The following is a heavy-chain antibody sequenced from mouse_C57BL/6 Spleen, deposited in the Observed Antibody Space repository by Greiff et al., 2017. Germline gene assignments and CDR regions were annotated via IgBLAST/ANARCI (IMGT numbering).Heavy chain of an antibody. D-gene: IGHD1-1*01. CDR2: LLPGCGST. V-gene: IGHV1-9*01. CDR1: GYTFTGYW. CDR3: ARNPVVEYYYAMDY. J-gene: IGHJ4*01. Sequence: VQLQQSGAELMKPGASVKLSCKATGYTFTGYWIEWVKQRPGHGLEWIGELLPGCGSTNYNEKFKGKATFTADTSANTAYMQLSSLTTEDSAIYYCARNPVVEYYYAMDYWGQGTSVTVSS.